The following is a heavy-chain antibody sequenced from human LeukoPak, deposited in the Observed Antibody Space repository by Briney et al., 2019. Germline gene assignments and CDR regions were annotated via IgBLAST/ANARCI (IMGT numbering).Heavy chain of an antibody. V-gene: IGHV4-34*01. CDR2: ISQSGST. CDR3: ARALGAFDI. CDR1: GGSFGFYY. J-gene: IGHJ3*02. Sequence: NPSETLSLTCGVSGGSFGFYYWSWIRQPPGKGLEWIGEISQSGSTNYNPSLKSRANISLDTSENHFSLKLSSVTAADTAVYYCARALGAFDIWGQGTIVTVSS.